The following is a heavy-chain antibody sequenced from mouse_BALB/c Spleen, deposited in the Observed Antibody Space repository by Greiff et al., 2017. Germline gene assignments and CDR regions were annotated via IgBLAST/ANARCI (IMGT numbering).Heavy chain of an antibody. V-gene: IGHV5-6-3*01. CDR3: ARGEYGNDY. Sequence: DVKLVESGGGLVQPGGSLKLSCAASGFTFSSYGMSWVRQTPDKRLELVATINSNGGSTYYPDSVKGRFTISRDNAKNTLYLQMSSLKSEDTAMYYCARGEYGNDYWGQGTTLTVSS. CDR2: INSNGGST. J-gene: IGHJ2*01. CDR1: GFTFSSYG. D-gene: IGHD2-10*02.